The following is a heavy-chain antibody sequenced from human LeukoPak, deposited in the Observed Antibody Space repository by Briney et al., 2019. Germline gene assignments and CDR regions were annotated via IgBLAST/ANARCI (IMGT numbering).Heavy chain of an antibody. CDR1: GFTFSDHY. D-gene: IGHD3-10*01. CDR3: ARDFPGIGRGTFDF. Sequence: GSLRLSCAASGFTFSDHYMDWVRQAPGKGLEWVAKINQDGSDMYYVDSVKGRFFVSRDNARNLVYLRMNSLRVDDTAVYYCARDFPGIGRGTFDFWGQGTIIIVSS. CDR2: INQDGSDM. J-gene: IGHJ3*01. V-gene: IGHV3-7*03.